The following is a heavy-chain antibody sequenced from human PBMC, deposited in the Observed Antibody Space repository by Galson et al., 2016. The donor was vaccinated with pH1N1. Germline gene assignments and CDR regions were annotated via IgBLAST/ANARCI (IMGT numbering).Heavy chain of an antibody. CDR2: IKQDGSEI. V-gene: IGHV3-7*03. CDR3: AKVDRDDYGDYALDY. J-gene: IGHJ4*02. CDR1: GFSFSSYW. D-gene: IGHD4-17*01. Sequence: SLRLSCAASGFSFSSYWMSWVRQAPGKGLEWVANIKQDGSEIHYMDSVKGRFTISRDHSRNTLFLQMNSLRPEDTAVYYCAKVDRDDYGDYALDYWGQGTLVTVSS.